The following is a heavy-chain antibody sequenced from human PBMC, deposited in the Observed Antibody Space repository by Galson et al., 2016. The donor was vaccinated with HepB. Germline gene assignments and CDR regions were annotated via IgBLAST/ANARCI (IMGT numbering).Heavy chain of an antibody. CDR2: VSNTGTT. CDR3: TVQVVLLGHDAFDI. CDR1: GGSVSSGRYY. V-gene: IGHV4-61*01. J-gene: IGHJ3*02. D-gene: IGHD2-15*01. Sequence: SETLSLTCYVSGGSVSSGRYYWTWIRQPPGKGLEWIGYVSNTGTTNRNPSLKSRVTISIDTSNNKFSLRLSSVTAADTAVYYCTVQVVLLGHDAFDIWGQGTMVAVSS.